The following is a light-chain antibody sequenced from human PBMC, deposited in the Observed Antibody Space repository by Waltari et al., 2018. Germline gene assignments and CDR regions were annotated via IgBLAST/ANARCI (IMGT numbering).Light chain of an antibody. CDR2: SNN. Sequence: QSVLTQPPSASGTPGQRVTISCSGSSSNIGSNTVNWYHQLPGTAPKLLIYSNNQRPSGVHDRFSGSKSGTSASLAISGLQSEDEADYYCAAWDDSLNGFYVFGTGTKVTVL. CDR3: AAWDDSLNGFYV. V-gene: IGLV1-44*01. J-gene: IGLJ1*01. CDR1: SSNIGSNT.